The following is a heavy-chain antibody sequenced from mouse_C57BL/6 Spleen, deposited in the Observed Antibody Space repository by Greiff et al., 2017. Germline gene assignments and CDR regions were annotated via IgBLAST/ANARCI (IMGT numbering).Heavy chain of an antibody. V-gene: IGHV1-26*01. CDR1: GYTFTDYY. D-gene: IGHD2-5*01. CDR2: INPNNGGT. J-gene: IGHJ2*01. CDR3: ALYSNYEHY. Sequence: EVQLQQSGPELVKPGASVKISCKASGYTFTDYYMNWVKQSHGKSLEWIGDINPNNGGTSYNQKFKGKATLTVDKSSSTAYMELRSLTSEDSAVYYCALYSNYEHYWGQGTTLTVSS.